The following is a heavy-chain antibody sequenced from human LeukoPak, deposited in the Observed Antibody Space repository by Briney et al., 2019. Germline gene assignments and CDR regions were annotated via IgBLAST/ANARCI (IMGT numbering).Heavy chain of an antibody. Sequence: SETLSLTCTVSGGSISSYYWSWIQQPPGKGLEWIGYIYYSGSTNYNPSLKSRVTISVDTSKNQFSLKLSSVTAADTAVYYCARAGWLQPVDYWGQGTLVTVSS. J-gene: IGHJ4*02. CDR3: ARAGWLQPVDY. CDR1: GGSISSYY. CDR2: IYYSGST. V-gene: IGHV4-59*01. D-gene: IGHD5-24*01.